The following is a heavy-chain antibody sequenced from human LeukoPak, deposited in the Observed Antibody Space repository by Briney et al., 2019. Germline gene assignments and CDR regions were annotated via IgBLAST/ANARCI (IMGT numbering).Heavy chain of an antibody. V-gene: IGHV1-69-2*01. J-gene: IGHJ4*02. Sequence: ASVKISCKVSGYTFTDYNMHWVQQAPGKGLEWMGLVYPEDGETIYAERFQGRVTITADTSTDTAYMELSSLRSEDTAVYYCARSRYYYDSSGYYFDYWGQGTLVTVSS. CDR2: VYPEDGET. CDR3: ARSRYYYDSSGYYFDY. CDR1: GYTFTDYN. D-gene: IGHD3-22*01.